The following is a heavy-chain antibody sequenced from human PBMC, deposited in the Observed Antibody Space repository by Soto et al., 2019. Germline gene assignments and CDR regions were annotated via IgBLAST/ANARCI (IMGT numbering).Heavy chain of an antibody. D-gene: IGHD6-19*01. Sequence: PGGSLRLSCAASGFTFSSYSMNWVRQAPGKGLEWVSSISSSSSYIYYADSVKGRFTISRDNAKNSLYLQMNSLRAEDTAVYYCARDDSSGWDYYYYGMDVWGQGTTVTVSS. J-gene: IGHJ6*02. V-gene: IGHV3-21*01. CDR2: ISSSSSYI. CDR3: ARDDSSGWDYYYYGMDV. CDR1: GFTFSSYS.